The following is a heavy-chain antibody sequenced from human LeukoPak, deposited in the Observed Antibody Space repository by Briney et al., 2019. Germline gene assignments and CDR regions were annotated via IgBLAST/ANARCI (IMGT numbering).Heavy chain of an antibody. CDR1: GYSFTSYW. D-gene: IGHD3-22*01. Sequence: GESLKISCKGSGYSFTSYWIGWVRQMPGKGLEWMGSIYPGDSDTRYSPTFQGQVTISADKSISTTYLQWSSLKASDTASYYCARLYYYDSSGTIRGGNWFDPWGQGTLVTVSS. CDR3: ARLYYYDSSGTIRGGNWFDP. CDR2: IYPGDSDT. J-gene: IGHJ5*02. V-gene: IGHV5-51*01.